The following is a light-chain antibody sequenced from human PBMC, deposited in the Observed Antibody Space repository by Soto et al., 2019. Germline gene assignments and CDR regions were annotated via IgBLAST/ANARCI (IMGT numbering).Light chain of an antibody. CDR1: QSVSSSY. J-gene: IGKJ4*01. CDR3: QQYGSSPFT. Sequence: EIVLTQSPGTLSLSPGERATLSFRASQSVSSSYLAWYQQKPGQAPRLLIYGASSRAIGIPDRFSGSGSGTEFTLAISRLEPEDLAVYYCQQYGSSPFTFGGGTRVEI. V-gene: IGKV3-20*01. CDR2: GAS.